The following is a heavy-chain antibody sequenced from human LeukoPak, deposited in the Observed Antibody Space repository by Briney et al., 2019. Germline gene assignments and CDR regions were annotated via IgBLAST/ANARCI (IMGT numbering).Heavy chain of an antibody. V-gene: IGHV4-39*01. CDR2: WYFTGTT. CDR3: ARIIVAEGDWFDP. Sequence: KPSETLSLTCSVSGASITSTTYYWGWIRQSPGQGLEWIGSWYFTGTTYQNPSLKSRVTISVDTSKNQFSLKLPSVTAADTAIYYCARIIVAEGDWFDPWGQGTLVTVSS. J-gene: IGHJ5*02. D-gene: IGHD2-15*01. CDR1: GASITSTTYY.